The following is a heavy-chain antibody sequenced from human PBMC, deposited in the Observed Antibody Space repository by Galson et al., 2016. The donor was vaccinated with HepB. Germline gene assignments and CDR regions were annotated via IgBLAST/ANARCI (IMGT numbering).Heavy chain of an antibody. D-gene: IGHD3-9*01. Sequence: SLRLSCAASGFTFSSYAMSWVRQAPGKGLEWVSTITGSGGSTFYADSVRGRFTISRDNSKNTLYLRVNSLRADDTAEYYCAKLGGTYDRGVDWDYWGQGTLVTVSS. CDR3: AKLGGTYDRGVDWDY. CDR2: ITGSGGST. J-gene: IGHJ4*02. V-gene: IGHV3-23*01. CDR1: GFTFSSYA.